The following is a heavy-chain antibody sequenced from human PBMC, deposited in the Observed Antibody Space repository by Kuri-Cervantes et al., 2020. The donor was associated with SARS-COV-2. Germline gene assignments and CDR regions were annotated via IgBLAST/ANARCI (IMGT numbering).Heavy chain of an antibody. CDR3: ARGVDTAMGHYYYYYMDV. V-gene: IGHV3-13*01. CDR1: GFTFSSYA. D-gene: IGHD5-18*01. Sequence: GGSLRLSCAASGFTFSSYAMSWVRQAPGKGLEWVSAIGTAGDTYYPGSVKGRFTISRENAKNSLYLQMNSLRAGDTAVYYCARGVDTAMGHYYYYYMDVWGKGTTVTVSS. CDR2: IGTAGDT. J-gene: IGHJ6*03.